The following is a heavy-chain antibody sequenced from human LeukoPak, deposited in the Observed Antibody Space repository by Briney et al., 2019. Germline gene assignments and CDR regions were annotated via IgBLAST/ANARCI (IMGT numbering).Heavy chain of an antibody. Sequence: SETLSLTCTVSGGSISSYYWSWIRQPAGKGLEWIGYIYYSGSTYYNPSLKSRVTISVDTSKNQFSLKLSSVTAADTAVYYCARDTHNDYGDRGGFDYWGQGTLVTVSS. J-gene: IGHJ4*02. V-gene: IGHV4-59*06. CDR3: ARDTHNDYGDRGGFDY. CDR2: IYYSGST. CDR1: GGSISSYY. D-gene: IGHD4-17*01.